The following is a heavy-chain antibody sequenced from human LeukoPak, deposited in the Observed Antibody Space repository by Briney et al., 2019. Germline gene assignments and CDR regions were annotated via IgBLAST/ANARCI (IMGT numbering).Heavy chain of an antibody. CDR3: ARDFGRYYYDSSGYFDY. V-gene: IGHV1-18*01. CDR2: ISAYNGNT. D-gene: IGHD3-22*01. J-gene: IGHJ4*02. Sequence: ASVKVSCKASGYTFASYGISWVRQAPGQGLEWMVWISAYNGNTNYAQKLQGRVTMTTDTSTSTAYMELRSLRSDDTAVYYCARDFGRYYYDSSGYFDYSGQGTLVTVSS. CDR1: GYTFASYG.